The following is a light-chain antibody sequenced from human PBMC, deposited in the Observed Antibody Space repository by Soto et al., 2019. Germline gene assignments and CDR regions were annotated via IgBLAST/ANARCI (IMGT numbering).Light chain of an antibody. CDR1: QNIERW. Sequence: DIQMTQSPSTLSASLGDRVTITCRASQNIERWLAWYQQKPGKAPKLLLYDVSSLESGVPSRFRGSGSGTECILTINGLQPDDFETYFCQQFKSGTWTFGQGTKVDIK. CDR2: DVS. J-gene: IGKJ1*01. CDR3: QQFKSGTWT. V-gene: IGKV1-5*01.